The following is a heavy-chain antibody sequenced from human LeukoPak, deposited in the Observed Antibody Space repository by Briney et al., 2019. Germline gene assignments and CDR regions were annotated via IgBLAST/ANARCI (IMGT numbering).Heavy chain of an antibody. J-gene: IGHJ4*02. CDR3: ATARYYYGSGKLYYFDY. Sequence: ASVKVSCKVSGPTLTELYMLGVRQAPGKGHEGRVGCHPEEGETIYAQKFQGRVTMTEDTPTDTAYMELSSLRSEDKAVYYYATARYYYGSGKLYYFDYWGQRALVTVSS. CDR2: CHPEEGET. D-gene: IGHD3-10*01. V-gene: IGHV1-24*01. CDR1: GPTLTELY.